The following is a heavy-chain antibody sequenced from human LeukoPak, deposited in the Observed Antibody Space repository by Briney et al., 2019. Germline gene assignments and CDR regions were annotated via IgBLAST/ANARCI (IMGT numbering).Heavy chain of an antibody. CDR2: ISGSGVNT. V-gene: IGHV3-23*01. CDR1: KFTFSSYA. CDR3: AKVRHTSGWSHYFDY. Sequence: GGSLRLSCAASKFTFSSYAMSWVRQSPGKGLEWVSSISGSGVNTYYADSVRGRFTLSRDNSKNTVLLQMNSLRVEDTAVYYCAKVRHTSGWSHYFDYWGQGTLVTVSS. D-gene: IGHD6-19*01. J-gene: IGHJ4*02.